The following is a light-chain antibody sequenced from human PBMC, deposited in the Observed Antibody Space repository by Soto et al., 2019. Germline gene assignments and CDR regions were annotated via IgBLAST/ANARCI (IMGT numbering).Light chain of an antibody. J-gene: IGKJ3*01. V-gene: IGKV1-9*01. CDR2: AAS. CDR3: QQLNSYVFA. Sequence: DIPLTQSPSFLSASVGDRVTITCRASQDVSSYLAWYQQKPGKAPNLLIYAASTLRSGVPSRFSGSGSEKEFTLTISSLPPEDFATYYCQQLNSYVFAFGPGTKVDIK. CDR1: QDVSSY.